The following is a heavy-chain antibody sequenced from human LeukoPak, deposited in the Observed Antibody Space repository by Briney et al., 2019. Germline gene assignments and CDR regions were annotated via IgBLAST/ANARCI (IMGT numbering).Heavy chain of an antibody. V-gene: IGHV1-69*05. CDR3: ASGASSDRY. CDR1: GGTFSSYA. J-gene: IGHJ4*02. CDR2: IIPIFGTS. Sequence: GASVKVSCKASGGTFSSYAISWVRQAPGQGLEWMGGIIPIFGTSNYAQKFQGRVTMTRDTSISTAYMELSRLRSDDTAVYYCASGASSDRYWGQGTLVTVSS. D-gene: IGHD3-16*01.